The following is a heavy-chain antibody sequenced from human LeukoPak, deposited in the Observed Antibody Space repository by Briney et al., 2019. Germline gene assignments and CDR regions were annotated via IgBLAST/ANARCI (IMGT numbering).Heavy chain of an antibody. V-gene: IGHV3-30*02. CDR2: IRYDGSNK. Sequence: GGSLRLSCAASGFTFSSYGMHWVRQAPGKGLEWVAFIRYDGSNKYYADSVKGRFTISRDNSKNTLYLQMNSLRAEDTAVYYCAAGIDIVVVPAARLPLNWFDPWGQGTLVTVSS. D-gene: IGHD2-2*01. CDR1: GFTFSSYG. CDR3: AAGIDIVVVPAARLPLNWFDP. J-gene: IGHJ5*02.